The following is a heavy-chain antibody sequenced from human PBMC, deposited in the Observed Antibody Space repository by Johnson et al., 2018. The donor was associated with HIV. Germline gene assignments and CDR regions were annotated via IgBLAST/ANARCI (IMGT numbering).Heavy chain of an antibody. D-gene: IGHD6-6*01. CDR3: ARVYSSSSAHAFEI. Sequence: QMQLVESGGGVVQPGRSLRLSCAASGFTFSSYGMHWVRQAPGKGLEWVAVISYDGSNKYYADSVKGRFTISRDNSKNTLYLQMNSLRPEDTAVYYCARVYSSSSAHAFEIWGQGTMVTVSS. CDR1: GFTFSSYG. CDR2: ISYDGSNK. J-gene: IGHJ3*02. V-gene: IGHV3-30*19.